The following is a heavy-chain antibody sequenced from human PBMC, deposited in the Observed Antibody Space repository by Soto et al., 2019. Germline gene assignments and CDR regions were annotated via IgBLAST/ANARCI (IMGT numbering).Heavy chain of an antibody. CDR2: IRSKANSYAT. J-gene: IGHJ6*02. Sequence: GGSLRLSCAASGFTFSGSAMHWVRQASGKGLEWVGRIRSKANSYATAYAASVKGRFTISRDDSKNTAYLQMNSLKTEDTAVYYCTRQGPFVVVPAAWKAPPGYGMDVWGQGTTVTVSS. V-gene: IGHV3-73*01. CDR1: GFTFSGSA. CDR3: TRQGPFVVVPAAWKAPPGYGMDV. D-gene: IGHD2-2*01.